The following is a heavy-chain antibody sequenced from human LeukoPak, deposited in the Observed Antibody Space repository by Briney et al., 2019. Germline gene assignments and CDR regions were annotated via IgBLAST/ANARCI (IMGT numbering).Heavy chain of an antibody. J-gene: IGHJ4*02. V-gene: IGHV3-23*01. CDR2: ISGSGYDT. D-gene: IGHD1-26*01. CDR1: GFTFSSSA. Sequence: SGGSLRLSCAASGFTFSSSAMSWVRQAPGKGLEWVSAISGSGYDTYYADSVKGRFTISRDNSKNTLYLQMNSLRAEDTALYYCARGGGSHPPFDYWGQGTLVTVSS. CDR3: ARGGGSHPPFDY.